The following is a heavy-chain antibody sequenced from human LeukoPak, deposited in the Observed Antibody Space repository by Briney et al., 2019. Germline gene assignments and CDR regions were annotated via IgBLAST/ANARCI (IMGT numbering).Heavy chain of an antibody. CDR1: GYTFTSYD. Sequence: GASVKVSCKASGYTFTSYDINWVRQATGQGLEWMGWMNPNSGYTDYAQKFQGRVTMTRNTSISTAYMEVSSLRSEDTAVYYCARGPENYYDSSGLINHGAPWGQGTLVTVSS. J-gene: IGHJ5*02. CDR2: MNPNSGYT. CDR3: ARGPENYYDSSGLINHGAP. V-gene: IGHV1-8*02. D-gene: IGHD3-22*01.